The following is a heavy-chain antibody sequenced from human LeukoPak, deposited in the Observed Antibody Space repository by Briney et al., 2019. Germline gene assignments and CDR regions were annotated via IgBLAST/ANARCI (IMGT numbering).Heavy chain of an antibody. CDR1: GFTFSSYS. CDR2: ISSSSSYI. CDR3: ARSLALVGEPTPFDY. Sequence: GGSLRLSCAASGFTFSSYSMNWVRQAPGKGLDLVSSISSSSSYIYYADSVKGRFTISRDNAKNSLYLQMNSLRAEDTAVYYCARSLALVGEPTPFDYWGQGTLVTVSS. J-gene: IGHJ4*02. D-gene: IGHD3-16*01. V-gene: IGHV3-21*01.